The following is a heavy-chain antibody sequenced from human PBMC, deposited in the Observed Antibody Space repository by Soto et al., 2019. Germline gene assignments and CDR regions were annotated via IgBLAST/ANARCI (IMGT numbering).Heavy chain of an antibody. CDR1: GFTFRSDA. D-gene: IGHD6-19*01. CDR2: ISGSGGST. J-gene: IGHJ4*02. Sequence: EVQLLESGGGLVQPGGSLRLSCAASGFTFRSDAMTWVRQAPWKGLEWVSCISGSGGSTNYADSVKGRFTVSRDNSKNTLYLEMNSQRAEDTGLYYCAKAGGIAMPGAPLDFWGQGTLVTVSS. CDR3: AKAGGIAMPGAPLDF. V-gene: IGHV3-23*01.